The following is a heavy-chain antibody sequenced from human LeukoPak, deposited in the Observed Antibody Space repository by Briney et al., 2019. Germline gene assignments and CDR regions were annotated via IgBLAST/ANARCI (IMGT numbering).Heavy chain of an antibody. CDR1: GITFSSYA. CDR2: ISYDGSNK. Sequence: GRSLRLSCAASGITFSSYAMHWVRQAPGKGLEWVAVISYDGSNKYYADSVKGRFTISRDNSKNTLYLQMNSLRAEDTAVYYCAHTSVVVISQNYFDYWGQGTLVTVSS. D-gene: IGHD3-22*01. J-gene: IGHJ4*02. V-gene: IGHV3-30*04. CDR3: AHTSVVVISQNYFDY.